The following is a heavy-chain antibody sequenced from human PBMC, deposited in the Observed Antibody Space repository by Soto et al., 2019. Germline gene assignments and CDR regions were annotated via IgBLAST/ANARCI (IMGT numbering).Heavy chain of an antibody. CDR1: GGSFSDNY. Sequence: PSETLSLTCGVYGGSFSDNYWSWIRQPPGKGLEWIGEISHSGSTNYNPSLKSRITISVDTSKNPFSLKLSSVTAADTAVFYGAIRYSSSSKYFHHWGQGTLVTVSS. D-gene: IGHD6-13*01. J-gene: IGHJ1*01. CDR2: ISHSGST. V-gene: IGHV4-34*01. CDR3: AIRYSSSSKYFHH.